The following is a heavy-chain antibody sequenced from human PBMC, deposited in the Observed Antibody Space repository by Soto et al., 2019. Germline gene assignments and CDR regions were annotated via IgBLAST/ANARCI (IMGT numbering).Heavy chain of an antibody. CDR2: LWFDGNNK. CDR3: AGDQAAAGGTFDY. CDR1: GFTLSHQT. J-gene: IGHJ4*02. Sequence: GGSLRLSCAASGFTLSHQTMHWVRQAPGKGLEWMAALWFDGNNKYYADSVKGRFTISRDNAMNTLYLQMNSLRAEDTAVYYCAGDQAAAGGTFDYWGQGTLVTVSS. V-gene: IGHV3-33*01. D-gene: IGHD6-13*01.